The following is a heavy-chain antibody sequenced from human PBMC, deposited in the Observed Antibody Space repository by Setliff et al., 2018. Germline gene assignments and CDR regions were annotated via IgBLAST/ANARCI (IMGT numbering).Heavy chain of an antibody. Sequence: SETLSLTCTVSGGSISSYYWSWIRQPTGKGLEWIGHIYNGGCANYNPSLKRRVTMSIDTSKNQFSLKLNSVTAADMAVYYCAREQWLDPLGYYYMDVWAKGTTVTVSS. CDR1: GGSISSYY. CDR3: AREQWLDPLGYYYMDV. D-gene: IGHD6-19*01. CDR2: IYNGGCA. V-gene: IGHV4-4*07. J-gene: IGHJ6*03.